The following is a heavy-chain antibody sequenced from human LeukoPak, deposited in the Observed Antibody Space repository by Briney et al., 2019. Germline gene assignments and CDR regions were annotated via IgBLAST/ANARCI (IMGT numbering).Heavy chain of an antibody. V-gene: IGHV3-21*01. Sequence: PGGSLRLSCAASGFTFSSYSMNWVRQAPGKGLEWVSSISSSSSYIYYADSVKGRFTISRDNAKNSLYLQMNSLRAEDTAVYYCARLSLGSGRDAFDIWGQGTMVTVSS. D-gene: IGHD7-27*01. J-gene: IGHJ3*02. CDR3: ARLSLGSGRDAFDI. CDR1: GFTFSSYS. CDR2: ISSSSSYI.